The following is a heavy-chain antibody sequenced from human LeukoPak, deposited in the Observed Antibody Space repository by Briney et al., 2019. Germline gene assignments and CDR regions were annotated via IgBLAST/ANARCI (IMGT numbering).Heavy chain of an antibody. CDR1: GGAVNSYY. Sequence: SETLSLTCNVSGGAVNSYYWSWIRQTPGEGLKWIGYISHNGNIDYAPSLKSRVTMSIDTTKNQFSLKLTSVTAADTALYFCARGFCSDEICQVFTXWGQGILVTVSS. D-gene: IGHD3-3*01. J-gene: IGHJ4*02. CDR2: ISHNGNI. V-gene: IGHV4-59*02. CDR3: ARGFCSDEICQVFTX.